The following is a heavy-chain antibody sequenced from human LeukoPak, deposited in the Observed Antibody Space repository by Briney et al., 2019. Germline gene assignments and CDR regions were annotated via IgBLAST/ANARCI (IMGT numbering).Heavy chain of an antibody. CDR1: GFTFNNYA. D-gene: IGHD3-16*01. CDR2: ITNSGGNT. CDR3: AKGITGFDY. Sequence: GGSLRLSCGASGFTFNNYAMSWVRQAPGKGLEWVSAITNSGGNTYYADSVKGRFTISRDNSKNSLYLQMNSLRAEDTALYYCAKGITGFDYWGQGTLVTVSS. V-gene: IGHV3-23*01. J-gene: IGHJ4*02.